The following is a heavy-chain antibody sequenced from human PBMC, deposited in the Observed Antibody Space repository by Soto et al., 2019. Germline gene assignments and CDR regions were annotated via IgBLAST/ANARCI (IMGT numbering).Heavy chain of an antibody. Sequence: ASVKVSCKASGYAFTGYFMHWVRQAPGQGLEWMGWINPYSSGADHAQSFQGRVTLTRATSISTVYMELSRLRFDDTAVYYCARVIRGAYYNSPLDTWGQGTVVTVSS. V-gene: IGHV1-2*02. J-gene: IGHJ5*02. CDR3: ARVIRGAYYNSPLDT. CDR1: GYAFTGYF. D-gene: IGHD3-10*01. CDR2: INPYSSGA.